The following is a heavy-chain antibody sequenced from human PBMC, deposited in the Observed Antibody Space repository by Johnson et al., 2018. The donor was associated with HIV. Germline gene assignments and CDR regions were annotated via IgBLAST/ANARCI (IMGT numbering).Heavy chain of an antibody. CDR1: GFTFSSSW. D-gene: IGHD5-18*01. V-gene: IGHV3-7*01. CDR2: IKNDGSGK. J-gene: IGHJ3*01. Sequence: MQLVESGGGLVQPGGSLRLSCAASGFTFSSSWMSWVRQAPGKGLAWVANIKNDGSGKYSVDSVRVPFTISSDTATKSRSLKMNSLRAEDTAVYYCGNGAFKTWIQLGATWGAYDALDVWGQGTMVTVSA. CDR3: GNGAFKTWIQLGATWGAYDALDV.